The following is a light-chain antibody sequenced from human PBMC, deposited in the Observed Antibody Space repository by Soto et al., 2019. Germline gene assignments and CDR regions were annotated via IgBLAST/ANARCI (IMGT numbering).Light chain of an antibody. CDR2: EVT. CDR3: SSYRGIGNSLV. J-gene: IGLJ1*01. V-gene: IGLV2-8*01. Sequence: QPALTQPPSASGSPGQSVTISCTGTSSDIGGYKYVSWYQQHPGKAPKLIIYEVTKRPSGVPDRFSGSKSGNTASLTVSGLQAEDEAEYYCSSYRGIGNSLVFGAGTKLTVL. CDR1: SSDIGGYKY.